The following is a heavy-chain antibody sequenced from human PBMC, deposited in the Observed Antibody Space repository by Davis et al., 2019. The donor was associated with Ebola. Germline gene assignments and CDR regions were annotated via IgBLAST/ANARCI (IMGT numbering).Heavy chain of an antibody. CDR1: GGTFSSYA. D-gene: IGHD3-3*01. CDR3: ARDSIWSGYYAFGYYYYGMDV. CDR2: IIPILGIA. Sequence: SVKVSCKASGGTFSSYAISWVRQAPGQGLEWMGGIIPILGIANYAQKFQGRVTITADKSTSTAYMELSSLRSEDTAVYYCARDSIWSGYYAFGYYYYGMDVWGQGTTVTVSS. J-gene: IGHJ6*02. V-gene: IGHV1-69*10.